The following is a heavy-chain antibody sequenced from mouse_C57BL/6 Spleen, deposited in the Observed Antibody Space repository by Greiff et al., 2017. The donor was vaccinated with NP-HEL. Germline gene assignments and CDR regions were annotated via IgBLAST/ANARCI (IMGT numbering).Heavy chain of an antibody. D-gene: IGHD3-2*02. CDR2: IHPNSGST. Sequence: VQLQQPGAELVKPGASVKLSCKASGYTFTSYWMHWVKQRPGQGLEWIGMIHPNSGSTNYNEKFKSKATLTVDKSSSTAYMQLSSLTSEDSAVYYCARSGDSSGYSDYWGQGTTLTVSS. J-gene: IGHJ2*01. CDR1: GYTFTSYW. V-gene: IGHV1-64*01. CDR3: ARSGDSSGYSDY.